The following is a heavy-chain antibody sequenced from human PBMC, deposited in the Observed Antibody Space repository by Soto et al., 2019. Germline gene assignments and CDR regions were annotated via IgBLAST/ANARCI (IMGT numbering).Heavy chain of an antibody. D-gene: IGHD4-17*01. CDR1: GASVSSASYY. V-gene: IGHV4-61*01. CDR2: AYFSGST. CDR3: ARIDGDYGHNWFDP. J-gene: IGHJ5*02. Sequence: QVQLKESGPGLLKPSETLSLTCTVSGASVSSASYYWAWLRQPPGRGLEWIGSAYFSGSTSYIPSLKSRVTISVDTSKNQFSLTLASVTASDSAVYYCARIDGDYGHNWFDPWGLGTLVIVSP.